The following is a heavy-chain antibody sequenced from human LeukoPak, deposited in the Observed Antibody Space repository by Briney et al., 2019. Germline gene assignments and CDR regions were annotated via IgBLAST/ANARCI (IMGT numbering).Heavy chain of an antibody. J-gene: IGHJ5*02. CDR2: IHHSGST. D-gene: IGHD6-13*01. CDR3: ARALRQQLITAWLDP. CDR1: GDSINSYY. Sequence: PSETLSLMCSVSGDSINSYYWVWIRQPPGKGLEWIGYIHHSGSTNYNPSLKSRVTLSVDTSKNQLSLRLTSVTAADTAVYYCARALRQQLITAWLDPWSQGTLVTVSS. V-gene: IGHV4-59*01.